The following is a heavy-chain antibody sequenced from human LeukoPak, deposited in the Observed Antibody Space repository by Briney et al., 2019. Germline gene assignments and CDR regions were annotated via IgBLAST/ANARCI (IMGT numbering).Heavy chain of an antibody. D-gene: IGHD4-17*01. CDR1: GESFSGHY. Sequence: SETLSLTCAVYGESFSGHYWSWIRQPPGKGLEWIGEVNHSGYTNGNPSLKSRVTISVDTSKNQFSLRLRSVTAADTAVYFCARMTTGHDFWGQGTLVTVSS. V-gene: IGHV4-34*01. CDR3: ARMTTGHDF. J-gene: IGHJ4*02. CDR2: VNHSGYT.